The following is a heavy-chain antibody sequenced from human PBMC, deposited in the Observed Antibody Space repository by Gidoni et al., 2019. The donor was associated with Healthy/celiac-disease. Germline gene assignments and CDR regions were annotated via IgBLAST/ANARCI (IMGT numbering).Heavy chain of an antibody. CDR2: IKSKTDGGTT. D-gene: IGHD2-2*02. V-gene: IGHV3-15*01. Sequence: EVQLVESGGGLVKPGGSLRLSCAASGFTFSNAWMSWVRQAPGKGLEWVGRIKSKTDGGTTDYAAPVKGRFTISRDDSKNTLYLQMNSLKTEDTAVYYCTTDVDQLLYLRNPYNWFDPWGQGTLVTVSS. J-gene: IGHJ5*02. CDR3: TTDVDQLLYLRNPYNWFDP. CDR1: GFTFSNAW.